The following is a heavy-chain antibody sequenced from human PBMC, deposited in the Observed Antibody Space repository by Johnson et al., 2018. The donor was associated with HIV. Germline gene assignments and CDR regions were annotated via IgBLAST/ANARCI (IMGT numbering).Heavy chain of an antibody. CDR3: AKGRIAAAGTGFDAFDI. CDR1: GFTFSSYA. Sequence: QMQLVESGGGVVQPGRSLRLSCAASGFTFSSYAMHWVRQAPGKGLEWVAVISYDGSNKYYADSVRGRFTISRDNSKNTLYLQMNSLRAEDTAVYYCAKGRIAAAGTGFDAFDIWGQGTMVTVSS. D-gene: IGHD6-13*01. V-gene: IGHV3-30-3*01. J-gene: IGHJ3*02. CDR2: ISYDGSNK.